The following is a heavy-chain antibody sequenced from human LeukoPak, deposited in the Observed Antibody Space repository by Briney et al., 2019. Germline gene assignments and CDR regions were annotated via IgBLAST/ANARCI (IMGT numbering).Heavy chain of an antibody. J-gene: IGHJ6*03. CDR1: GGTFSSYA. V-gene: IGHV1-69*01. Sequence: SVNVSCKASGGTFSSYAISWVRQAPGQGLEWMGGIIPIFGTANYAQKFQGRVTITADESTSTAYMELSSLRSEDTAVYYCARGVLGYCSSTSCRYYYYYYMDVWGKGTTVTVSS. D-gene: IGHD2-2*01. CDR2: IIPIFGTA. CDR3: ARGVLGYCSSTSCRYYYYYYMDV.